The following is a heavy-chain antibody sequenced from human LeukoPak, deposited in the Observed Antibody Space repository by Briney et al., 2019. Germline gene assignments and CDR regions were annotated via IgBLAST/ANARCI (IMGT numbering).Heavy chain of an antibody. CDR3: AKPPPLVLAGTSVEDY. Sequence: GGSLRLSCAASGFTFSSYAMSWVRQAPGKGLEWVSVISGSGGSTYYADSVKGRFTISSDNSKNTLYLQMNSRRAEDTAVYYCAKPPPLVLAGTSVEDYWGQGTLVTVSS. CDR2: ISGSGGST. D-gene: IGHD6-19*01. CDR1: GFTFSSYA. V-gene: IGHV3-23*01. J-gene: IGHJ4*02.